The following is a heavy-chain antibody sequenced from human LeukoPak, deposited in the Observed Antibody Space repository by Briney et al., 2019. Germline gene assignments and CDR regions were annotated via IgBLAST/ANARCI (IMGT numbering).Heavy chain of an antibody. J-gene: IGHJ6*03. D-gene: IGHD2-15*01. CDR3: ARERGSSHYTAYYYYYMDV. CDR1: GDSVSSNSAA. Sequence: SQTLSLTCAISGDSVSSNSAAWNWIRQSPSRGLEWLGRTYYRSKWYNDYAVSVKSRITINPDTSKNQFSLQLNSVTPEDTAVYYCARERGSSHYTAYYYYYMDVWGKGTTVTVSS. CDR2: TYYRSKWYN. V-gene: IGHV6-1*01.